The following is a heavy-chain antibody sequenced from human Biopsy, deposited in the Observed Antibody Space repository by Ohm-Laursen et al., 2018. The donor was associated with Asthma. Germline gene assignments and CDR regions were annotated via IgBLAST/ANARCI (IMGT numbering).Heavy chain of an antibody. D-gene: IGHD2-21*02. CDR2: VYYSGST. J-gene: IGHJ4*02. V-gene: IGHV4-59*01. Sequence: TLSLTCTVSGGSTNNFYWSWIRQPPGKGLESIGHVYYSGSTNYNPSLQSRVTISIDACDNQFSLKLTSVTAADTAVYYCARGVDRVTGLLDHFDSWGQGTLVTVSS. CDR1: GGSTNNFY. CDR3: ARGVDRVTGLLDHFDS.